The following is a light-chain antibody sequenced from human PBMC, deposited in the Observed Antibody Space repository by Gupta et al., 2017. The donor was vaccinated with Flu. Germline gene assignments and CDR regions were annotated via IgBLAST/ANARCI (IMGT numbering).Light chain of an antibody. CDR1: SSNIGSNT. Sequence: QSVLTQPPSASGTPGQRVTISCSGSSSNIGSNTITWYQQLPGTAPKLLIHSNNQRPSGVPDRFSGSKSGTSASLAISGLQSEDEAGYFCAAWDDSLNARVFGGGTRLTVL. V-gene: IGLV1-44*01. J-gene: IGLJ3*02. CDR2: SNN. CDR3: AAWDDSLNARV.